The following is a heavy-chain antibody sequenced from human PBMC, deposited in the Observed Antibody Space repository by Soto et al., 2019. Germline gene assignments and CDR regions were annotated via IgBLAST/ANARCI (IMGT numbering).Heavy chain of an antibody. J-gene: IGHJ6*02. CDR3: ARDLSILHTNYGMDV. Sequence: SETLSLICTVSGGSISSGGYYWSWIRQHPGKGLEWIGYIYYSGSTYYNPSLKSRVTISVDTSKNQFSLKLSSVTAADTAVYYCARDLSILHTNYGMDVWGQGTTVTVSS. D-gene: IGHD2-21*01. CDR2: IYYSGST. CDR1: GGSISSGGYY. V-gene: IGHV4-31*03.